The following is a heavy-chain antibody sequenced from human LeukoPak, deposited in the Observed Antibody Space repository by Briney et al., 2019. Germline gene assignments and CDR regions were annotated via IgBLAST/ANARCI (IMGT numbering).Heavy chain of an antibody. V-gene: IGHV4-30-4*01. J-gene: IGHJ5*02. CDR1: GGSISSGDYY. CDR3: ARPYYYDSRIDP. CDR2: MYYSGST. D-gene: IGHD3-22*01. Sequence: SETLSLTCTVSGGSISSGDYYWSWIRQPPGKGLEWIAYMYYSGSTYYNPSLKSQVTMSADTSKNQPSLKLSSVTAADTAVYYCARPYYYDSRIDPWGQGILVTVSS.